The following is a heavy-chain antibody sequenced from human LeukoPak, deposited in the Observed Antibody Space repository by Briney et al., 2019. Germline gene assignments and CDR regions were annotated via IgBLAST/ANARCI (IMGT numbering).Heavy chain of an antibody. CDR1: GDSVSSNSAA. J-gene: IGHJ5*02. Sequence: SQTLSLTCAISGDSVSSNSAAWNWIRQSPSRGLEWLGGTYYRSKWYNDYAASVKSRITINADTSKNQFSLQLNSVTPEDTAVYYCARGGYCSSTSCYSWFDPWGQGTLVTVSS. D-gene: IGHD2-2*02. CDR3: ARGGYCSSTSCYSWFDP. V-gene: IGHV6-1*01. CDR2: TYYRSKWYN.